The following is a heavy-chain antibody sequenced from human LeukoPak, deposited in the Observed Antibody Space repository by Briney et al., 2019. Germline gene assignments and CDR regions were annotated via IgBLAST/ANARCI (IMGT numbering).Heavy chain of an antibody. Sequence: ASVKVSCKASGYTFTSYDINWVRQAPGQGLEWMGIINPSGGSTSYAQKFQGRVTMTRDTSTSTVYMELSSLSSEATAVYYCASPARGTSGIWDFDLWGRGPLVTVSS. CDR3: ASPARGTSGIWDFDL. J-gene: IGHJ2*01. V-gene: IGHV1-46*01. CDR1: GYTFTSYD. CDR2: INPSGGST. D-gene: IGHD1-14*01.